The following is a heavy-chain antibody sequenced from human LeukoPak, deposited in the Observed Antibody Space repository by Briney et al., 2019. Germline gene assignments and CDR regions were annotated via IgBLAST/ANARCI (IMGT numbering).Heavy chain of an antibody. CDR1: GFTLSDHY. CDR2: SRNKANSYTT. Sequence: SGGSLRLSCAASGFTLSDHYIDWVRQAPGKGLEWVGRSRNKANSYTTEYAASVKGRFTITRDDSKNSLYLQMNSLKIEDTAVYYCTTSRVLSGYSYSWGQGTLVTVSS. J-gene: IGHJ4*02. V-gene: IGHV3-72*01. CDR3: TTSRVLSGYSYS. D-gene: IGHD3-22*01.